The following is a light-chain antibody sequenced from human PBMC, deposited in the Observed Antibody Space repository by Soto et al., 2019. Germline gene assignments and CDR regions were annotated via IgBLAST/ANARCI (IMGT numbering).Light chain of an antibody. CDR1: SNDVGTYNL. CDR2: EVT. V-gene: IGLV2-23*02. J-gene: IGLJ1*01. Sequence: QSVLTQPASVSGSPGQSITISCTGTSNDVGTYNLVSWYQQHPGKAPKLIIFEVTKRPSGVSNRFSGYKSGNTASVTVSGLQADDEADYYCCSYAAAGTYVFGTGTKLTVL. CDR3: CSYAAAGTYV.